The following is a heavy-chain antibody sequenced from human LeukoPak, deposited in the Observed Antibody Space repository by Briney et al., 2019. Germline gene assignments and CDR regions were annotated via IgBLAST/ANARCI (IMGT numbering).Heavy chain of an antibody. CDR3: ATVYWQQLVPYYFDY. J-gene: IGHJ4*02. CDR1: GYTLTELS. Sequence: GASVKVSCKVSGYTLTELSMHWVRQAPGKGLEWMGGFDPEDGETIYAQKFQRRVTMTEDTSTDTAYMELSSPRSEDTAVYYCATVYWQQLVPYYFDYWGQGTLVTVSS. CDR2: FDPEDGET. V-gene: IGHV1-24*01. D-gene: IGHD6-13*01.